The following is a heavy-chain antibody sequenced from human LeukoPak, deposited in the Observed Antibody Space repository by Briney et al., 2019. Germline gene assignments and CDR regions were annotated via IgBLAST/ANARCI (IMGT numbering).Heavy chain of an antibody. CDR3: ARAPAGDTIFGVVTHYYYYYGMDV. J-gene: IGHJ6*02. Sequence: KAGGSLRLSCAASGFTFSNAWMNWVRQAPGKGLEWVSSISSGSSYIYYADSVKGRFTISRDNAKNSLYLQMNSLRAEDTAVYYCARAPAGDTIFGVVTHYYYYYGMDVWGQGTTVTVSS. V-gene: IGHV3-21*01. D-gene: IGHD3-3*01. CDR2: ISSGSSYI. CDR1: GFTFSNAW.